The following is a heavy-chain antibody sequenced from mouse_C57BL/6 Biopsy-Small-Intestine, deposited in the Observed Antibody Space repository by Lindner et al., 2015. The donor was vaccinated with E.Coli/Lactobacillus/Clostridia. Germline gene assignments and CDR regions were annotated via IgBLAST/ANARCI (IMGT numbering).Heavy chain of an antibody. CDR3: ARGERGDFDY. Sequence: VQLQESGAELVKAGASVKISCRASGYAFSSYWMNWVKQRPGKGLEWIGQINPGDGEPDYNGKFKGKATLTADKTSTTAYMQLNNLTSEDSAVYFCARGERGDFDYWGQGTTLTVSS. J-gene: IGHJ2*01. CDR1: GYAFSSYW. V-gene: IGHV1-80*01. CDR2: INPGDGEP.